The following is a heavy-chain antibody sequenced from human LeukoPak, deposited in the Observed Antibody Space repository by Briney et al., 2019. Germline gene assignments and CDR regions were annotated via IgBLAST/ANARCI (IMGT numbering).Heavy chain of an antibody. D-gene: IGHD1-26*01. J-gene: IGHJ4*02. CDR3: ARDILGSQTPFDY. V-gene: IGHV3-21*01. Sequence: GGSLRLSCAASGFTFRSYGMFWVRQAPGKGLEWVSAISGSGGDTYYADSVKGRFTISRDNAKKSLYLQMNSLRAEDTAVYYCARDILGSQTPFDYWGQGTLVTVSS. CDR2: ISGSGGDT. CDR1: GFTFRSYG.